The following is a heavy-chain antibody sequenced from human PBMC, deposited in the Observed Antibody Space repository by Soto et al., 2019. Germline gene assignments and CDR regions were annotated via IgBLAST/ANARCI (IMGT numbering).Heavy chain of an antibody. Sequence: SETLSLTCTVSGGSISSGGYYWSWIRQHPGKGLEWIGYIYYSGSTYYNPSLESRVTISVDTSKNQFSLKLSSVTAADTAVYYCARVRYSGYEEWNYGMDVWGQGTTVTVSS. CDR1: GGSISSGGYY. CDR2: IYYSGST. V-gene: IGHV4-31*03. D-gene: IGHD5-12*01. J-gene: IGHJ6*02. CDR3: ARVRYSGYEEWNYGMDV.